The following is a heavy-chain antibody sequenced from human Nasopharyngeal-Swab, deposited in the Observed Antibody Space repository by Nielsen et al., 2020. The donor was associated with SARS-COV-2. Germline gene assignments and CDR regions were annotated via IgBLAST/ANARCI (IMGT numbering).Heavy chain of an antibody. J-gene: IGHJ6*03. Sequence: SESLSLTCAVSGGSISSGGYSWSWIRQPPGKGLEWIGYIYHSGSTYYNSSLKSRGTISGDRSKNQFSLKLSSVTAADTAVYCCAGRITIFGVVYYMDVWGKGTTVTVSS. CDR1: GGSISSGGYS. D-gene: IGHD3-3*01. V-gene: IGHV4-30-2*01. CDR3: AGRITIFGVVYYMDV. CDR2: IYHSGST.